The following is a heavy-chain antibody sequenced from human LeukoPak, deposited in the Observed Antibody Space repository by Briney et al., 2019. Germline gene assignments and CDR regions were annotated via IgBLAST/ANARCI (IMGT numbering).Heavy chain of an antibody. CDR1: GYSISSGDY. J-gene: IGHJ6*03. CDR2: IFNSGST. D-gene: IGHD3-10*01. Sequence: PSETLSLTCAVSGYSISSGDYWGWIRQPPGKGLEWIGSIFNSGSTYYNPSLKSRVTISADTSKRHFSLKLSSVTAADTAVYYCASGSGSYRTPYYYMDVWGTGTTVTVSS. V-gene: IGHV4-38-2*01. CDR3: ASGSGSYRTPYYYMDV.